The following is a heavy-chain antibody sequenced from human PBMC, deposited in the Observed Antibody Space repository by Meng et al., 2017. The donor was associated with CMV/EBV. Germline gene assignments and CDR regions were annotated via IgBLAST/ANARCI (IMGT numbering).Heavy chain of an antibody. CDR2: IYTSGST. D-gene: IGHD2-21*01. V-gene: IGHV4-4*07. CDR1: GCSSSSYY. Sequence: HLWWWGPGLWNPSETLSRSCTGWGCSSSSYYWRWIRQTAGKCLEWIGRIYTSGSTNYNPSLKSRVTMSVDTSKNQFSLKLSSVTAADTAVYYCARGSYYRYVIDYWGQGTLVTVSS. J-gene: IGHJ4*02. CDR3: ARGSYYRYVIDY.